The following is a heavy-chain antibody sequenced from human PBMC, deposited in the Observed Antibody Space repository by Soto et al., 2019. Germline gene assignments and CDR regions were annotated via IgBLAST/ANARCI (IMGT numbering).Heavy chain of an antibody. CDR1: GGSMNGYF. CDR2: IYYTGIT. CDR3: ARQGPSETYYGWYDP. D-gene: IGHD1-26*01. V-gene: IGHV4-59*08. J-gene: IGHJ5*02. Sequence: SETLSLTCTVSGGSMNGYFWSWIRQPPGKGLEWIGYIYYTGITNYNLSLKSRVTISIDTSKNQFSLKVSSVTAADTAVYYCARQGPSETYYGWYDPWGQGTLVTVSS.